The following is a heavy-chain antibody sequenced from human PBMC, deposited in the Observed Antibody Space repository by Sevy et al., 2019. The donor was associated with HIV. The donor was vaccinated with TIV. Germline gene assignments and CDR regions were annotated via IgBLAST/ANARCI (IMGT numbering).Heavy chain of an antibody. CDR1: GYTFSDYR. Sequence: ASVKVSCQASGYTFSDYRLHWVRQAPTEGLEWMGGINPINGDTDYAQKFQDRVTMTRDTSISTGYMELRNLRSDDTAIYYCARVLTKTTLMTNFRNWLDPWGQGTLVTVSS. V-gene: IGHV1-2*02. CDR2: INPINGDT. D-gene: IGHD4-17*01. J-gene: IGHJ5*02. CDR3: ARVLTKTTLMTNFRNWLDP.